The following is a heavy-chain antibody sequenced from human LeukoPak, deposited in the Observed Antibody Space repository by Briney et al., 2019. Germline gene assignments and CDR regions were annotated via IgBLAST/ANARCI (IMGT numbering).Heavy chain of an antibody. J-gene: IGHJ4*02. CDR1: GGTFSSYA. CDR3: AREGYCSGGSCLGFDY. V-gene: IGHV1-69*05. Sequence: SVKVSCKASGGTFSSYAISWVRQAPGQGREWMGRIIPIFGTANYAQKFQGRVTITTDESTSTAYIELSSLRSEDTAVYYCAREGYCSGGSCLGFDYWGQGTLVTVSS. CDR2: IIPIFGTA. D-gene: IGHD2-15*01.